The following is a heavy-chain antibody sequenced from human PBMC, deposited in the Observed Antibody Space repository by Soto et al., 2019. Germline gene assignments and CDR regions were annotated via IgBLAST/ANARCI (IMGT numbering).Heavy chain of an antibody. CDR3: AKSRDAYNFYFYYGMDV. CDR1: GFTFSNYG. J-gene: IGHJ6*02. CDR2: ILYDGSNK. V-gene: IGHV3-30*18. D-gene: IGHD1-1*01. Sequence: LRLSCAASGFTFSNYGMHWVRQTPGKGLEWVALILYDGSNKYYADSVKGRFTISRDNSKNTLYLQVSSLRAEDTAVYYCAKSRDAYNFYFYYGMDVWGQGTSVTVSS.